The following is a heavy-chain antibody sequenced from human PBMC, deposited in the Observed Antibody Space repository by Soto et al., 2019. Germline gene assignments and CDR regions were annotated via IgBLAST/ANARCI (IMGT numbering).Heavy chain of an antibody. D-gene: IGHD1-26*01. J-gene: IGHJ4*02. CDR2: IKSKIDGGTT. CDR3: FEFSGSYSWVF. CDR1: GFTFSNAW. Sequence: GGSLRLSCAASGFTFSNAWMNWVRQAPGKGLEWVGRIKSKIDGGTTDYAAPVKGRFTISRDDSKNTLYLQMNSLETEDTAVYYCFEFSGSYSWVFWGQGTLVTVSS. V-gene: IGHV3-15*07.